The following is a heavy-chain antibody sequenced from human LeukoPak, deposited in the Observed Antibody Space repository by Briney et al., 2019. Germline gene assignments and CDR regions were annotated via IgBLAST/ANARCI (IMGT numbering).Heavy chain of an antibody. D-gene: IGHD5-12*01. J-gene: IGHJ4*02. CDR1: GGSISTYY. V-gene: IGHV4-59*08. Sequence: SETLSLTCTVSGGSISTYYWSWIRQPPGKGLERIGYIHYSGTTNYNPSLKNRVTISLDTSKNQFSLNLSSVTAADTAVYYCARMGGYSGYATHWGQGTLVTVSS. CDR3: ARMGGYSGYATH. CDR2: IHYSGTT.